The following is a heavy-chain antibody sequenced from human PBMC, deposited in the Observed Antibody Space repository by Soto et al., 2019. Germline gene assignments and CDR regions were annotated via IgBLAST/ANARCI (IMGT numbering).Heavy chain of an antibody. D-gene: IGHD3-10*01. V-gene: IGHV4-39*01. CDR3: VTLWFGESPY. J-gene: IGHJ4*02. Sequence: QLQLQESGPGLVKPSETLSLTCTVSGGSISRNSYYWGRIRQPAGKGLEWIGSIYYSGSTYYNPSLKSRVTISVDTSKNQFSLKLSSVTAADTAVYYCVTLWFGESPYWGQGTLVTVSS. CDR2: IYYSGST. CDR1: GGSISRNSYY.